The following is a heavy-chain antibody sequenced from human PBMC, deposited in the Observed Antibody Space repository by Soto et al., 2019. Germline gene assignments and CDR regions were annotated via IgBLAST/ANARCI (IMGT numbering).Heavy chain of an antibody. J-gene: IGHJ4*02. CDR2: ISYDGGLQ. V-gene: IGHV3-30*03. CDR3: VSDRGYGHASVPYS. Sequence: QAQLVESGGGVVQPGRSLRLSCAASGFTFSSYGMHWVRQAPGTGLVWVAVISYDGGLQHYADSVKGRFTISRDNSKNMGRRQRNSLRAEDTAVYYCVSDRGYGHASVPYSWGQGTLVSVSS. CDR1: GFTFSSYG. D-gene: IGHD5-18*01.